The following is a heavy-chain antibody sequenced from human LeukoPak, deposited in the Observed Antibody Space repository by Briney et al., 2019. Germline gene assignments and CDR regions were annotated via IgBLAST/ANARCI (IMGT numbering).Heavy chain of an antibody. CDR2: ISTYNGNT. J-gene: IGHJ6*03. CDR1: GYTFTSYG. V-gene: IGHV1-18*01. CDR3: ARDLRYSSGWSASGMDV. Sequence: ASVKVSCKASGYTFTSYGISWVRQAPGRGLEWMGWISTYNGNTNYAQKLQGRVSMTTDTSTSTAYMRSLRSDDTAVYYCARDLRYSSGWSASGMDVWGKGTTVTISS. D-gene: IGHD6-19*01.